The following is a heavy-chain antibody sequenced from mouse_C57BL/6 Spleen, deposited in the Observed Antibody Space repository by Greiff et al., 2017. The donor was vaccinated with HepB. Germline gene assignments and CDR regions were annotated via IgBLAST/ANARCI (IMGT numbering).Heavy chain of an antibody. J-gene: IGHJ2*01. CDR1: GYTFTSYW. V-gene: IGHV1-72*01. CDR2: IDPNSGGT. D-gene: IGHD2-5*01. CDR3: ARGGSNYVNPTLDY. Sequence: KQSCKASGYTFTSYWMHWVKQRPGRGLEWIGRIDPNSGGTKYNEKFKSKATLTVDKPSSTAYMQLSSLTSEDSAVYYCARGGSNYVNPTLDYWGQGTTLTVSS.